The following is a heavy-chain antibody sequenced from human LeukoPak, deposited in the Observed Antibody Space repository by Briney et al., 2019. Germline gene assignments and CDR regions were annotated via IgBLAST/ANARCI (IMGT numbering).Heavy chain of an antibody. D-gene: IGHD2-15*01. CDR1: GFTFSSYA. CDR3: AKDHLPYCSGGSCYPIGY. V-gene: IGHV3-23*01. CDR2: ISGSGGST. J-gene: IGHJ4*02. Sequence: GGSLRLSCAASGFTFSSYAMSWVRQAPGKGLEWVSAISGSGGSTYYADSVKGRFTISRDNSKNTLYLQMNSLRAADTAVYYCAKDHLPYCSGGSCYPIGYWGQGTLVTVSS.